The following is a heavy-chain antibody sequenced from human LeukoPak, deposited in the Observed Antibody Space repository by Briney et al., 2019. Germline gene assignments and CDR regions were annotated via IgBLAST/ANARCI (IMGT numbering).Heavy chain of an antibody. V-gene: IGHV3-23*01. CDR3: AKDVYGSGSYYYYGMDV. CDR1: GLTFSSYA. Sequence: PGGSLRLSCAASGLTFSSYAMNWVRRAPGRGLEWVSTISGSGGSTNYADSVKGRFTISRDNSKNTLYLQMNSLRAEDTAVYYCAKDVYGSGSYYYYGMDVWGQGTTVTVSS. D-gene: IGHD3-10*01. CDR2: ISGSGGST. J-gene: IGHJ6*02.